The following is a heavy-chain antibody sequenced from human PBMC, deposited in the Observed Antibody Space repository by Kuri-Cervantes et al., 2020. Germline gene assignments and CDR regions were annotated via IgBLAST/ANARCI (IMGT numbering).Heavy chain of an antibody. V-gene: IGHV1-18*01. CDR1: GYTFTSYG. J-gene: IGHJ6*02. D-gene: IGHD3-22*01. Sequence: ASVKVSCKASGYTFTSYGISWVRQAPGQGLEWMGWISAYNGNTNYAQKLQGRVTMTTDTSTSTAYMELRSLRSDDTAVYYCARVHSSGYCYTYYYGMDVWGQGTTVTVSS. CDR2: ISAYNGNT. CDR3: ARVHSSGYCYTYYYGMDV.